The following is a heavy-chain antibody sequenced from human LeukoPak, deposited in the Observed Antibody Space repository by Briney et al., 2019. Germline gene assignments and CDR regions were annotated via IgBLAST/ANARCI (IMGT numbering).Heavy chain of an antibody. J-gene: IGHJ6*03. CDR3: ARRTACDYHSSSWNGNYYYYYMDV. CDR2: ISAYNGNT. Sequence: ASVKVSCKASGYTFTSYGISWVRQAPGQGLEWMGWISAYNGNTNYAQKLQGRVTMTRDTSTSTAYLELSSQRSEDIDVYYCARRTACDYHSSSWNGNYYYYYMDVWGKGTTVTISS. CDR1: GYTFTSYG. V-gene: IGHV1-18*03. D-gene: IGHD6-13*01.